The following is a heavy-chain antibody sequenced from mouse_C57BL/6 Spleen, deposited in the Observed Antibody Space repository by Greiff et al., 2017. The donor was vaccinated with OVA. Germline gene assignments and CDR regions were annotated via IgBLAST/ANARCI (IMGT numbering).Heavy chain of an antibody. CDR1: GYTFTSYW. D-gene: IGHD2-4*01. Sequence: VQLQQSGTVLARPGASVKMSCKTSGYTFTSYWMHWVKQRPGQGLEWIGAIYPGNSDTSYNQKFKGKAKLTAVTSASTAYMELSSLTNEDSAVYYCTRPIYYDYDSFDYWGQGTTLTVAS. J-gene: IGHJ2*01. CDR3: TRPIYYDYDSFDY. CDR2: IYPGNSDT. V-gene: IGHV1-5*01.